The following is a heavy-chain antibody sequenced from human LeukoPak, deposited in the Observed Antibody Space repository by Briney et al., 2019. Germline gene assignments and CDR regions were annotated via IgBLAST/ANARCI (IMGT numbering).Heavy chain of an antibody. CDR1: GFTFSDYY. D-gene: IGHD4-17*01. V-gene: IGHV3-11*06. J-gene: IGHJ4*02. Sequence: KPGGSLRLSCAASGFTFSDYYMSWIRQAPGKGLEWGSYISSSSSYTNYADSVKGRFTISRDNAKNSLCLQMNSLRAEDTAVYYCARALYGDYGGVDYWGQGTLVTVSS. CDR2: ISSSSSYT. CDR3: ARALYGDYGGVDY.